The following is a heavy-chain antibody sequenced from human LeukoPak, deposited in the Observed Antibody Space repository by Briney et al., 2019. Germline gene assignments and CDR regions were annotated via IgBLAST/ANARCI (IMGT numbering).Heavy chain of an antibody. CDR2: ISGSGGST. V-gene: IGHV3-23*01. Sequence: PGGSLRLSCAASGFTFISYAMSWVRQAPGKGVEWVSAISGSGGSTYYADSVKGGLTLSRDKSKKTRYLQMNSQRAEDTAIYYCAKDNVGRDFDWYIPNYYHYYYMDVWGKGTTVTVSS. J-gene: IGHJ6*03. D-gene: IGHD3-9*01. CDR1: GFTFISYA. CDR3: AKDNVGRDFDWYIPNYYHYYYMDV.